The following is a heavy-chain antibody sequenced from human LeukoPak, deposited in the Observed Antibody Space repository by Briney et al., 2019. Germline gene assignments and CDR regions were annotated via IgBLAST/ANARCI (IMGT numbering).Heavy chain of an antibody. Sequence: GGSLRLSCAASGFTFSRYEMSWVRQAPGKGLEWISYISSSEKTILYTDSVKGRFTISRDSAKNSLFLQMNSLRVEDTAVYYGARGHPGAFDIWGQGTMVTVSS. J-gene: IGHJ3*02. CDR2: ISSSEKTI. CDR3: ARGHPGAFDI. V-gene: IGHV3-48*03. CDR1: GFTFSRYE.